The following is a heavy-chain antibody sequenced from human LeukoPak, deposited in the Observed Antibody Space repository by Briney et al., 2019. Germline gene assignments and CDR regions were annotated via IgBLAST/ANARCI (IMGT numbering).Heavy chain of an antibody. V-gene: IGHV4-39*07. Sequence: PSETLSLTCTVSGGSISSRSYYWGWIRQPPGKGLEWIGNIYYSGSTNYNPSLKSRVTISVDTSKNQFSLKLSSVTAADTAVYYCARGLDYYGSGSYLNNWFDPWGQGTLVTVSS. CDR3: ARGLDYYGSGSYLNNWFDP. J-gene: IGHJ5*02. CDR2: IYYSGST. D-gene: IGHD3-10*01. CDR1: GGSISSRSYY.